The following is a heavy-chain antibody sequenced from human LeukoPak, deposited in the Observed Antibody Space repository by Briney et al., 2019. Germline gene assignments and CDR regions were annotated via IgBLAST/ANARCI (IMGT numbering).Heavy chain of an antibody. CDR2: ISGSGGST. D-gene: IGHD6-13*01. J-gene: IGHJ4*02. V-gene: IGHV3-23*01. CDR1: GFTFSSYA. CDR3: ARSRSVDY. Sequence: PGGSLRLSCAASGFTFSSYAMSWVRQAPGKGLEWVSAISGSGGSTYYADSVKGRFTISRDNAKNSLYLQMNSLRDEDTAVYYCARSRSVDYWGQGTLVTVSS.